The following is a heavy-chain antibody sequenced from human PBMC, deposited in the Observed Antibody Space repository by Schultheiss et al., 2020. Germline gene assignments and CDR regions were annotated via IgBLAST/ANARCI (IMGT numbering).Heavy chain of an antibody. CDR1: GGSISSSNW. D-gene: IGHD3-22*01. CDR2: IYYSGST. Sequence: SETLSLTCAVSGGSISSSNWWSWIRQPPGKGLEWIGYIYYSGSTNYNPSLKSRVTISVDTSKNQFSLKLSSVTAADTALYYCAREGYYDGSGYHVHDAFDIWGQGTMVTVSS. CDR3: AREGYYDGSGYHVHDAFDI. V-gene: IGHV4-61*01. J-gene: IGHJ3*02.